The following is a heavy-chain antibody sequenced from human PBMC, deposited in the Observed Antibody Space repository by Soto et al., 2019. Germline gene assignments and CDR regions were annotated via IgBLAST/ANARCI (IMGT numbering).Heavy chain of an antibody. Sequence: PGGSLRLSCAASGFTFSNAWMSWVRQAPGKGLEWVGRIKSKTDGGTTDYAAPVKGRFTISRDDSKNTLYLQMNSLKTEDTAVYYCTTDFILKLLDYPNDDYIWGSYRRFDYWGQGTLVTVSS. CDR1: GFTFSNAW. J-gene: IGHJ4*02. D-gene: IGHD3-16*02. V-gene: IGHV3-15*01. CDR3: TTDFILKLLDYPNDDYIWGSYRRFDY. CDR2: IKSKTDGGTT.